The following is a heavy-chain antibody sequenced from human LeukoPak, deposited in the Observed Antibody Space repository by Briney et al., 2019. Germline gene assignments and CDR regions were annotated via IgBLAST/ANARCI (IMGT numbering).Heavy chain of an antibody. CDR3: AKDGNVDYWYYYMDV. CDR1: GFTFSSYS. Sequence: GGSLRLSCAASGFTFSSYSMNWVRQAPGKGLEWASTITGSGGRSSHADSVKGRFTISRDNSKNTLYLQMSSLRAEDTALYYCAKDGNVDYWYYYMDVWGKGTTVTVSS. V-gene: IGHV3-23*01. CDR2: ITGSGGRS. D-gene: IGHD3-10*02. J-gene: IGHJ6*03.